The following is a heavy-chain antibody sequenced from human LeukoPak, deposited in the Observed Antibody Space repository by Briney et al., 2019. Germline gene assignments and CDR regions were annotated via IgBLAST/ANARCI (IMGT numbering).Heavy chain of an antibody. CDR2: LSASGGDT. CDR3: AKGAPSSSSIFDF. V-gene: IGHV3-23*01. D-gene: IGHD6-6*01. CDR1: GFTFGHNA. Sequence: GGSLRLSCVASGFTFGHNAMAWVRQAPGKRLEWVSALSASGGDTFYADSVKGRFTISRDNSKNTLYLQLSSLRPDDTAVYYCAKGAPSSSSIFDFWGPGTLVTVSS. J-gene: IGHJ4*02.